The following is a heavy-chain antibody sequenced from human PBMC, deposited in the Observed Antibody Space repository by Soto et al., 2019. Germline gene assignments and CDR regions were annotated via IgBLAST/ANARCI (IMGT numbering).Heavy chain of an antibody. V-gene: IGHV1-2*04. CDR1: GYTFTGYY. CDR3: ARENIVATISETYDAFDI. D-gene: IGHD5-12*01. CDR2: INPNSGGT. Sequence: ASVKVSCKASGYTFTGYYMHWVRQAPGQGLEWMGRINPNSGGTNYAQKFQGWVTMTRDTSISTAYMELSRLRSDDTAVYYCARENIVATISETYDAFDIWGQGTMVTVSS. J-gene: IGHJ3*02.